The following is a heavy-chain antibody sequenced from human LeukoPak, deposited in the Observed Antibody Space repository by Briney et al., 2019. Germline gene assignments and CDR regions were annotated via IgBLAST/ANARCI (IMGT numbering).Heavy chain of an antibody. CDR3: ARDYRRSSSSPNLLDY. CDR2: ISPSGGST. J-gene: IGHJ4*02. V-gene: IGHV1-46*01. D-gene: IGHD6-6*01. CDR1: GYTFTSYY. Sequence: ASVKVSCKASGYTFTSYYMHWVRQAPGQGLEWMGVISPSGGSTTYAQKFQGRVTMTRDMSTSTVYMELSSLRSEDTAVYYCARDYRRSSSSPNLLDYWGQGTLVTVSS.